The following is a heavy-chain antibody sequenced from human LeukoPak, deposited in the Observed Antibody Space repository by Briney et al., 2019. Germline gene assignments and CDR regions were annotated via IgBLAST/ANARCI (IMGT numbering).Heavy chain of an antibody. V-gene: IGHV3-23*01. J-gene: IGHJ4*02. D-gene: IGHD6-13*01. CDR1: GFAFSTYN. Sequence: GGSLRLSCAASGFAFSTYNMHWVRQAPGKGLEWISAITANGVGTHYADSVKGRFTISRDNSKNTLYLQMNSLRAEDTAVYYCAKDLSGTFDSWGQGILVTVSS. CDR2: ITANGVGT. CDR3: AKDLSGTFDS.